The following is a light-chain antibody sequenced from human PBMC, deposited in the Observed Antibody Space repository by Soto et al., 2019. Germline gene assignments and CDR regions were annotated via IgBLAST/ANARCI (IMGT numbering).Light chain of an antibody. CDR1: QGISEY. Sequence: DIQMAQSPSSLSASIGDRVTITCRASQGISEYLAWYQQRPGNAPNLLIYGVSILQSGVPSRFSGSGSGTHFTLTISSLQPEDVATYYCQQLFMYPPTFGPGTKVDIK. V-gene: IGKV1-27*01. J-gene: IGKJ3*01. CDR3: QQLFMYPPT. CDR2: GVS.